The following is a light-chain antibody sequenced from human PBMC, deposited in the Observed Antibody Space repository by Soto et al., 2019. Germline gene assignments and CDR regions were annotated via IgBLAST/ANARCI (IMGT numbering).Light chain of an antibody. J-gene: IGKJ4*01. Sequence: AIQMTQSPSSLSASFGDRVTITCRASQSIEMHLNWYQQKPGKAPKLLIFDASTLESGVPSRFSGRGSETEFTLTISSLQPDDFATYYCLQHNTYPLSCGGGTKVDI. CDR2: DAS. CDR3: LQHNTYPLS. CDR1: QSIEMH. V-gene: IGKV1-6*01.